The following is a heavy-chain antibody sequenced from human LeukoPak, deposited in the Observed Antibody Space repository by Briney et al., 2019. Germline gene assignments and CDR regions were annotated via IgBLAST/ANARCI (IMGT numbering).Heavy chain of an antibody. CDR2: IYYSGST. V-gene: IGHV4-59*01. D-gene: IGHD3-16*02. CDR3: ARAQDTFGGVIALDY. Sequence: PSETLSLTCTVSGGSISSYYWSWIRQPPGKGLEWIGYIYYSGSTNYNPSLKSRVTISVDTSKNQFSLKLSSVTAADTAVYYCARAQDTFGGVIALDYWGQRTLVTVSS. J-gene: IGHJ4*02. CDR1: GGSISSYY.